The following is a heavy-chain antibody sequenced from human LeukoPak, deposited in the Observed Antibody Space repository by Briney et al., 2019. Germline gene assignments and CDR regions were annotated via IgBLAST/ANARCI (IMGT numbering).Heavy chain of an antibody. CDR2: IDGNGGST. J-gene: IGHJ4*02. CDR1: GFTFSSYV. V-gene: IGHV3-23*01. Sequence: GGSLRLSCAASGFTFSSYVMNWVRQAPGEGLEWVSSIDGNGGSTHYADSVRGRFTISRDNSKNTLYLQMNSLRAEDTALYYCAKDGRDWGSYFDYWGQGILVTVSS. D-gene: IGHD2-21*02. CDR3: AKDGRDWGSYFDY.